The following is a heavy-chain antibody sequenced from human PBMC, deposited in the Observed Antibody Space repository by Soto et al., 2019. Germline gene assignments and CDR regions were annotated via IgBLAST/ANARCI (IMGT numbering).Heavy chain of an antibody. CDR1: GYTFTSYG. CDR3: ARGSWFGELSLYYYYGMDV. D-gene: IGHD3-10*01. V-gene: IGHV1-18*01. CDR2: ISAYNGNT. J-gene: IGHJ6*02. Sequence: ASVKVSCKASGYTFTSYGISWVRQAPGQGLEWMGWISAYNGNTNYAQKLQGRVTMTTDTSTSTAYMELRSLRSDDTAVYYCARGSWFGELSLYYYYGMDVWGQGTTVTVSS.